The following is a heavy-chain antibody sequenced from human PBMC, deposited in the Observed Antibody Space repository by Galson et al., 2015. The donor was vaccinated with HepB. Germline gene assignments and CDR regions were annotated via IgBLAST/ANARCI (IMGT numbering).Heavy chain of an antibody. D-gene: IGHD1-26*01. J-gene: IGHJ4*01. V-gene: IGHV3-7*03. CDR1: GFTFSNFW. Sequence: SLRLSCAVSGFTFSNFWMTWVRQAPGKGLEWVAKIKQGGSGKYYVDSVKGRFTISRDNAKNSLYLQMNSLRAEDTAVYYCASWRVGATLSFDYWGHGTLVTLSP. CDR2: IKQGGSGK. CDR3: ASWRVGATLSFDY.